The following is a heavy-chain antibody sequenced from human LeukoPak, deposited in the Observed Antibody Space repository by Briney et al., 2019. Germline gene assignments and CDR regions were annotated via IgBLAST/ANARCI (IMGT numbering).Heavy chain of an antibody. CDR1: GFTFDDYA. D-gene: IGHD5-12*01. Sequence: SGGSLRLSCAASGFTFDDYAMHWVRQAPGKGLEWVSLISWDGGSTYYADSVKGRFTISRDNSKNSLYLQMNSLRSEDTAVYYCARVRYSGYDWCFDYWGQGTLVTVSS. CDR3: ARVRYSGYDWCFDY. V-gene: IGHV3-43D*03. CDR2: ISWDGGST. J-gene: IGHJ4*02.